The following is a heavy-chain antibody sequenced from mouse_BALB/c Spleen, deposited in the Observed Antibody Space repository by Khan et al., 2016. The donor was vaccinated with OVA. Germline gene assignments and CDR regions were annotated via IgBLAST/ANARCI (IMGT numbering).Heavy chain of an antibody. V-gene: IGHV1-61*01. J-gene: IGHJ3*01. CDR3: ARASFAY. CDR1: GYTFTSYW. CDR2: IYPYDSET. Sequence: QVQLQQPGAELVRPGASVKLSCEASGYTFTSYWMNWVKQSPEQGLEWIGRIYPYDSETYYNQNFKDKATLTVDKSSSTAYMHLSSLTSEDSAVSNCARASFAYWGQGTLVTVSA.